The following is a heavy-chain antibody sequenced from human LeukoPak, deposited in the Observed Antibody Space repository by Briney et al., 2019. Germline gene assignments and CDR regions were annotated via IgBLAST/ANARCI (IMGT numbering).Heavy chain of an antibody. J-gene: IGHJ5*02. CDR3: ARQAMAGHGGFDP. Sequence: PSETLSLTCTVSGGSISSYYWSWIRQPPGKGLEWIGYIYTSGSTNYNPSLKSRVTISVDTSKNQFSLKLSSVTAADTAVYYCARQAMAGHGGFDPWGQGTLVTVSS. V-gene: IGHV4-4*09. CDR1: GGSISSYY. CDR2: IYTSGST. D-gene: IGHD6-19*01.